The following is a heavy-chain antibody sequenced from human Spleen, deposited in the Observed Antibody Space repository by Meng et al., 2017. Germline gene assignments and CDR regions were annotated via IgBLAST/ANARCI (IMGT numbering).Heavy chain of an antibody. CDR2: LSGGGFTT. CDR3: AKAPLHDSGWSRILDS. J-gene: IGHJ4*02. CDR1: GFSFSSYA. V-gene: IGHV3-23*01. Sequence: GESLKISCAASGFSFSSYAMSWVRRAPGKGLEWLAALSGGGFTTYYADSVKGRFTISRDNSENTVSLQMNSLRAEDTAVYYCAKAPLHDSGWSRILDSWGQGTLVTVSS. D-gene: IGHD6-19*01.